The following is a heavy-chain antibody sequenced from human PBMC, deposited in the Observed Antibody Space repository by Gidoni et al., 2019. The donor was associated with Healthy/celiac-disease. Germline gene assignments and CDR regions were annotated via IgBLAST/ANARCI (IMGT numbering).Heavy chain of an antibody. J-gene: IGHJ4*02. V-gene: IGHV3-33*01. Sequence: QVQLVESGGGVVQPGRFLRLSCAAAGFTFSSYGMHWVRQAPGKGLGWVAVIWYDGSNKYYADSVKGRFTISRDNSKNTLYLQMNSLRAEDTAVYYCAREVDGYFDYWGQGTLVTVSS. D-gene: IGHD5-12*01. CDR2: IWYDGSNK. CDR1: GFTFSSYG. CDR3: AREVDGYFDY.